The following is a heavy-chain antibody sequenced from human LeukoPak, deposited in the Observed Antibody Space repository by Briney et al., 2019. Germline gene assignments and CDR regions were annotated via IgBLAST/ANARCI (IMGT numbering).Heavy chain of an antibody. CDR3: ARPYYYDSSGYYYFDY. D-gene: IGHD3-22*01. CDR1: GYTFTGYY. CDR2: INPNSGGT. J-gene: IGHJ4*02. Sequence: ASVKVSCKASGYTFTGYYMHWMRQAPGQGLEWMGWINPNSGGTNYAQKFQGRVTMTRDTSISTAYMELSSLRSDDTAVYYGARPYYYDSSGYYYFDYWGQGTLVTVSS. V-gene: IGHV1-2*02.